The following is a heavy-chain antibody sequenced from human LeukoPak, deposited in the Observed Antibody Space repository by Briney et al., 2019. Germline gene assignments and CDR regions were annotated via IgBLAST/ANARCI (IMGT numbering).Heavy chain of an antibody. D-gene: IGHD6-13*01. V-gene: IGHV4-30-2*01. J-gene: IGHJ5*02. CDR3: ARGSAAGTASWFDP. CDR2: IYHSGST. Sequence: PSQTLSLTCTVSGGSISSGGYYWSWIRQPPGKGLEWIGYIYHSGSTYYNPSLKSRVTISVDTSKNQFSLKLSSVTAADTAVYYCARGSAAGTASWFDPWGQGTLVTVSS. CDR1: GGSISSGGYY.